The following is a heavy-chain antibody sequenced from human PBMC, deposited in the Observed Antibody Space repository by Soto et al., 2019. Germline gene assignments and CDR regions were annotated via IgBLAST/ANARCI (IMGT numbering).Heavy chain of an antibody. J-gene: IGHJ6*02. CDR1: GYTFSNYG. Sequence: GASVKVSCKASGYTFSNYGISWVRQAPGQGLEWMGWISTYNGNTKYAQKFQGRVTMTADTSTSTGYMELRSLRSDDTANYYCMIVIVDIVATIYYYFGTDVWGQGTTVTVSS. D-gene: IGHD5-12*01. CDR3: MIVIVDIVATIYYYFGTDV. V-gene: IGHV1-18*01. CDR2: ISTYNGNT.